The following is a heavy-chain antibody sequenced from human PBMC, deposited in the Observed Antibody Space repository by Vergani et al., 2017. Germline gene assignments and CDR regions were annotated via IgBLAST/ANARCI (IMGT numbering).Heavy chain of an antibody. CDR1: GYTFSNYY. CDR2: INPSGVHT. Sequence: QVQVVQSGAEVKKSGASVKVSCKTSGYTFSNYYMPWVRQAPGQGLEWMGIINPSGVHTNYAQKFQGRVTMTRDTSTSTVYMELSSLRSEDTAIYYCARGDYGILTGYRYWGQGTLVTVSA. J-gene: IGHJ4*02. CDR3: ARGDYGILTGYRY. D-gene: IGHD3-9*01. V-gene: IGHV1-46*03.